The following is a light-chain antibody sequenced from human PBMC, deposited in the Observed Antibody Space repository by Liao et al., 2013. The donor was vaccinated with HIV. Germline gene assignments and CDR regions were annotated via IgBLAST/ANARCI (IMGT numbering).Light chain of an antibody. J-gene: IGLJ1*01. CDR2: ENR. V-gene: IGLV3-1*01. CDR3: QVWDSGSDHYV. Sequence: SYELTQPPSVSVSPGQTASITCSGDKLGDKDVCWYQQKPGQAPVLVIYENRKWPSGIPERFSGSNSGNMATLTISRVEAGDEADYYCQVWDSGSDHYVFGTGTKVTVL. CDR1: KLGDKD.